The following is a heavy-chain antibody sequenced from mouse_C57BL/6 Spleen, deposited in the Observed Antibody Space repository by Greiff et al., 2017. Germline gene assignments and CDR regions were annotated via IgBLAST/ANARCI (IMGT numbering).Heavy chain of an antibody. CDR3: ARTGTGAKDY. Sequence: QVQLQQPGAELVKPGASVQMSCKASGYTFTSSWITWLTPSPGPGLQWLGDIYPGSGSTNYNAKFKSKATLTVDTSSSTAYMQLSSLTSEDYAVYYCARTGTGAKDYWGQGTSVTVSS. CDR1: GYTFTSSW. J-gene: IGHJ4*01. V-gene: IGHV1-55*01. D-gene: IGHD3-3*01. CDR2: IYPGSGST.